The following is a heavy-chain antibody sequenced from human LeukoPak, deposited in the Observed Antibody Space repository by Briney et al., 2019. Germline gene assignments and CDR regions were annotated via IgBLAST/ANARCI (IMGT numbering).Heavy chain of an antibody. D-gene: IGHD6-13*01. V-gene: IGHV4-61*02. Sequence: PSQTLSLTCTVSGGSISSGSYYWSWIRQPAGKGLEWIGRIYTSGSTNYNPSLKSRVTISVDTSKNQFSLKLSSVTAADTAVYYCARLSRIAAAGYDAFDIWGQGTMVTVSS. CDR1: GGSISSGSYY. CDR2: IYTSGST. J-gene: IGHJ3*02. CDR3: ARLSRIAAAGYDAFDI.